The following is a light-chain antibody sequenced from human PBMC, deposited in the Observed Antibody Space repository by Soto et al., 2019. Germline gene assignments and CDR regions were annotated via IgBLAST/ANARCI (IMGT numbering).Light chain of an antibody. J-gene: IGLJ2*01. Sequence: QSVLTHPASVSGSPGQSITISCTGTRSDLGDYEFVSWYQQHPGKAPKLMIYDVRNRPSGVSNRFSGSKSANTASLTIAGLQAEDEADYYCSSYASGSTHVVFGGGTKVTVL. CDR1: RSDLGDYEF. V-gene: IGLV2-14*01. CDR3: SSYASGSTHVV. CDR2: DVR.